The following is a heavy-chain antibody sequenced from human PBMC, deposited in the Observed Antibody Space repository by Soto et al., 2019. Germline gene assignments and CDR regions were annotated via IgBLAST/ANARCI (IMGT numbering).Heavy chain of an antibody. CDR1: GFTFSSYS. CDR2: ISSSSSAI. J-gene: IGHJ5*02. D-gene: IGHD3-10*01. V-gene: IGHV3-48*02. Sequence: PGGSLRLSCAASGFTFSSYSMNWVRQAPGKGLEWVSYISSSSSAIYYADSAKGRFTISRDNAKNSLYLQMNSLRDEDTAVYYCARTFYGSGSYYFRFDPWGQGTLVTVSS. CDR3: ARTFYGSGSYYFRFDP.